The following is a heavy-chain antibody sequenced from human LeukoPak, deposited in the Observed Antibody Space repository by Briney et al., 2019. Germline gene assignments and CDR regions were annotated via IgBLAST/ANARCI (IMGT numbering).Heavy chain of an antibody. V-gene: IGHV1-18*01. CDR2: ISAYNGNT. CDR3: ARASNYYDSSGYCDY. Sequence: GASVKVSCKASGYTFTSYGISWVRQAPGQGLEWMGWISAYNGNTNYAQKLQGRVTMTTDTSTSTAYMELRSLRSDDTAVYYCARASNYYDSSGYCDYWGQGTLVTVSS. D-gene: IGHD3-22*01. CDR1: GYTFTSYG. J-gene: IGHJ4*02.